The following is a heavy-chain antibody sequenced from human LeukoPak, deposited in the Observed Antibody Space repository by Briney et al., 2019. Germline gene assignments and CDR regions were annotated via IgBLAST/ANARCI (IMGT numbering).Heavy chain of an antibody. J-gene: IGHJ4*02. CDR1: GGSISSGGYY. D-gene: IGHD6-6*01. CDR2: ITYSSNT. Sequence: SETLSLTCTVSGGSISSGGYYWRWLRQHPGKGLVWIPYITYSSNTYYTLSLKSRITISADTSKIQFSLKLGSVAAADMAVYYCATYSSSSGVFDYWGQGTLVTVSS. CDR3: ATYSSSSGVFDY. V-gene: IGHV4-31*03.